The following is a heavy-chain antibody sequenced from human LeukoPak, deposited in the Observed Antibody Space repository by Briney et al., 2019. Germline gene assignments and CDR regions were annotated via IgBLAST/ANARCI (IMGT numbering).Heavy chain of an antibody. CDR3: ARDSSLYYYYGMDV. V-gene: IGHV4-39*07. Sequence: SETLSLTCTVSGGSISSSSYYWGWIRQPPGKGLEWIGSIYYSGSTYYNPSLKSRVTISVDTSKNQFSLKLSSVTAADTAVYYCARDSSLYYYYGMDVWGQGTTVTVSS. CDR1: GGSISSSSYY. CDR2: IYYSGST. J-gene: IGHJ6*02.